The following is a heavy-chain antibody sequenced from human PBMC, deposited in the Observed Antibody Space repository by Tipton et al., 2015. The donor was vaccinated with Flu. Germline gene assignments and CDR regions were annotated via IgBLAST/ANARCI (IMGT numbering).Heavy chain of an antibody. CDR2: IYHSGST. CDR3: AREEIVATIGRSNWFDP. Sequence: TLSLTCAVSGYSISRGYYWGWIRQPPGKGLEWIGSIYHSGSTNYNPSLKSRVTISVDTSKNQFSLKLSSVAAADTAVYYCAREEIVATIGRSNWFDPWGQAPLVTVSS. J-gene: IGHJ5*02. D-gene: IGHD5-12*01. V-gene: IGHV4-38-2*02. CDR1: GYSISRGYY.